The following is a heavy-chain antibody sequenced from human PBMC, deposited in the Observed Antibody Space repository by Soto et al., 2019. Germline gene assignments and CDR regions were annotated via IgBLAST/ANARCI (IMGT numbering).Heavy chain of an antibody. J-gene: IGHJ3*02. V-gene: IGHV5-51*01. CDR3: ARHSTSPPRPFDI. D-gene: IGHD6-13*01. CDR2: IYPPDSDT. Sequence: GESLKISCKASGYSFSTYWIGWVRQMPGKDLEWMGMIYPPDSDTRYNPSLKGQVTISVDKSISTAYLQWSSLKAADTAIYYCARHSTSPPRPFDIWGQGTMVTVSS. CDR1: GYSFSTYW.